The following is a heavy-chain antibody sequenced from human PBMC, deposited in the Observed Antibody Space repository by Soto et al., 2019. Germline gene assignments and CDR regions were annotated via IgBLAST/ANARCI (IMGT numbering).Heavy chain of an antibody. CDR2: IYYSGST. D-gene: IGHD3-10*01. V-gene: IGHV4-30-4*01. CDR3: ARADYFSDRFDY. J-gene: IGHJ4*02. CDR1: GGSISSGDSY. Sequence: SETLSLTCTVSGGSISSGDSYWSWIRQPPGKGLELIGNIYYSGSTYYNPSLRSRAIMSVDTSQNQFSLKLSSLTAADTAVYFCARADYFSDRFDYWGQGALVTVSS.